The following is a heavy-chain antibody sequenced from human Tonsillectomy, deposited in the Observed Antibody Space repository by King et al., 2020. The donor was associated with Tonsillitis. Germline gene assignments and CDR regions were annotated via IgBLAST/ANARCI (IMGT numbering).Heavy chain of an antibody. CDR1: GFTFDDYA. CDR2: ISWNSGTI. CDR3: AKDKIVIVPTARKYFYYMDV. J-gene: IGHJ6*03. D-gene: IGHD2-2*01. Sequence: EVQLVESGGGLVQPGRSLRLSCAASGFTFDDYAMHWVRQAPGKGLEWVSGISWNSGTIGYADSVKGRFTISSDNAKNSLYLQMNSLRAEDTALYYCAKDKIVIVPTARKYFYYMDVWGKGTTVTVSS. V-gene: IGHV3-9*01.